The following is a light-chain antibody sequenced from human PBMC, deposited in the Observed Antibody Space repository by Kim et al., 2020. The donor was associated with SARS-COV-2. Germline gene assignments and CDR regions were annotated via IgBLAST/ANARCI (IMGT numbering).Light chain of an antibody. Sequence: ASVGDRVTVTGRASQGIDNYLTWFQQKPGKVPKRLIFAASSLLSEVPSRFSGSGSGTEFTLTITSLQPEDFATYYCLQHHSYPLTLGGGTKVDIK. CDR3: LQHHSYPLT. CDR1: QGIDNY. CDR2: AAS. V-gene: IGKV1-17*03. J-gene: IGKJ4*01.